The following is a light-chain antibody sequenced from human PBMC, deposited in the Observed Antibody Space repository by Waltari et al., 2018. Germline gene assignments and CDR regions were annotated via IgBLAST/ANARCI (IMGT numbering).Light chain of an antibody. CDR1: QSVSNN. CDR3: QQYNNWPPIT. Sequence: ETVMTQSPATLSLSPGEGATLSCRPSQSVSNNLAWYQQKPGQAPTILIYGASTRATGIPARFSGGGSGTEFTLTISSLQSEDFAVYYCQQYNNWPPITFGQGTRLEMK. CDR2: GAS. V-gene: IGKV3-15*01. J-gene: IGKJ5*01.